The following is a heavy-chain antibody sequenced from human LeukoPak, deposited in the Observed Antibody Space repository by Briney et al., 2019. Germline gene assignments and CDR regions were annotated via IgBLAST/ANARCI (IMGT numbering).Heavy chain of an antibody. D-gene: IGHD2-2*01. CDR3: ETQSTLSS. CDR2: VWFDGTND. J-gene: IGHJ4*02. Sequence: GGSLRLSCAASGFTFSNYGMHWVRQAPGKGLEWVAVVWFDGTNDEYADSVKGRFTISRDNSKSTLYLQMNNLRVEDTAVYYCETQSTLSSWGQGTLVTVSS. V-gene: IGHV3-33*01. CDR1: GFTFSNYG.